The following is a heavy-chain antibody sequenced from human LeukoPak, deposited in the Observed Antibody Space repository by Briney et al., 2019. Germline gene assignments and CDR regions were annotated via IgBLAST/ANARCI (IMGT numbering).Heavy chain of an antibody. CDR1: GFTFSSYS. CDR3: ARGRGRFLEWLSDAFDI. J-gene: IGHJ3*02. D-gene: IGHD3-3*01. V-gene: IGHV3-48*01. CDR2: ISSSSSTL. Sequence: GGSLRLSCAASGFTFSSYSMNWVRQAPGKGLEWVSYISSSSSTLYYADSVKGRFTISRDNDKNSLYLQINSLRAEDTAVYYCARGRGRFLEWLSDAFDIWGQGTMVTVSS.